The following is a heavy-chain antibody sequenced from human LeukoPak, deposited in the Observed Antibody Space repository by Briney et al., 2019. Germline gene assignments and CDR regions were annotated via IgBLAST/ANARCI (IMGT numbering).Heavy chain of an antibody. V-gene: IGHV1-69*13. CDR3: ARITYGQRANFDY. CDR2: IIPIFGTA. CDR1: GGTFSSYA. J-gene: IGHJ4*02. D-gene: IGHD3-10*01. Sequence: ASVKVSCKASGGTFSSYAISWVRQAPGQGREWMGGIIPIFGTANYAQKFQGRVTITARESSSPAYVELSSLRSEDTDVYYCARITYGQRANFDYWAQGTLVTVSS.